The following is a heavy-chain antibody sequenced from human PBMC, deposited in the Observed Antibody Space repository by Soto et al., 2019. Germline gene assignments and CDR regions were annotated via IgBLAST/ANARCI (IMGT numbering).Heavy chain of an antibody. D-gene: IGHD1-1*01. CDR1: GFTFSDAW. V-gene: IGHV3-15*07. CDR2: IKSKTDGGTT. Sequence: EGSLRLSCAASGFTFSDAWINWVRQAPGKGLEWVGRIKSKTDGGTTDYAAPVKGRFTISRDDSKNTLYLQMNSLKTEDTAVNYCTTGMGYNPGFDYWGQGTLVTVSS. J-gene: IGHJ4*02. CDR3: TTGMGYNPGFDY.